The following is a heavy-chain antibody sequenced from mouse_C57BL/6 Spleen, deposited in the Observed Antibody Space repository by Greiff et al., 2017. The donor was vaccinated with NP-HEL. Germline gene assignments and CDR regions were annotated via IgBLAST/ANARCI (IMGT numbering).Heavy chain of an antibody. V-gene: IGHV1-82*01. CDR2: IYPGDGDT. D-gene: IGHD3-2*02. J-gene: IGHJ2*01. CDR3: ARSSSGYAFDY. CDR1: GYAFSSSW. Sequence: QVQLQQSGPELVKPGASVKISCKASGYAFSSSWMNWVKQRPGKGLEWIGRIYPGDGDTNYNGKFKGKATLTADKSSSTAYMQLSSLTSEDSAVYFCARSSSGYAFDYWGQGTTLTVSS.